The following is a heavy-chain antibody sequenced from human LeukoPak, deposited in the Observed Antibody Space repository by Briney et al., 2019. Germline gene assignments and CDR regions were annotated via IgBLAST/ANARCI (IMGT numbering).Heavy chain of an antibody. CDR1: GFTFSSYA. CDR3: AKVGGNTIYSFGPDY. Sequence: GGSLRLSCAASGFTFSSYAMSWVRQAPGKGLEWVSGISGSGGSTYYADSVKGRFTISRDNSKNTLYLQMNSLRAEDTAVYYCAKVGGNTIYSFGPDYWGQGTLVTVSS. J-gene: IGHJ4*02. D-gene: IGHD3-9*01. V-gene: IGHV3-23*01. CDR2: ISGSGGST.